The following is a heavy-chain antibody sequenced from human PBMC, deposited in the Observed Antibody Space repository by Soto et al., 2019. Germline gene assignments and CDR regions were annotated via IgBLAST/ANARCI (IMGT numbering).Heavy chain of an antibody. Sequence: QAQLVQSGAEVKKPGASVKVSCKASGGTFNRETFSWVRQAPGQGLQWMGRIIPVLDVADYAQKCEGRVTITADTSTTTVYLDLSGLVSDDTAVYYCARGGKLGGDLDVWCKATPVIVSS. CDR1: GGTFNRET. CDR3: ARGGKLGGDLDV. D-gene: IGHD3-10*01. J-gene: IGHJ6*04. V-gene: IGHV1-69*02. CDR2: IIPVLDVA.